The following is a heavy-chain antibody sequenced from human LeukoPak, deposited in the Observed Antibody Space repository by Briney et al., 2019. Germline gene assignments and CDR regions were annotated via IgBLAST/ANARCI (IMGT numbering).Heavy chain of an antibody. J-gene: IGHJ6*03. CDR1: GYTVTTYG. Sequence: ASVKVSCKASGYTVTTYGINWVRQAPGQGLEWMGWISAYSGHTKYAQRLQGRVTMTTDTSTNTAYMQLTSLRSDDTAVYYCARDVSTVTTRGDYYYYMDVWGKGTTVTDSS. V-gene: IGHV1-18*01. CDR3: ARDVSTVTTRGDYYYYMDV. CDR2: ISAYSGHT. D-gene: IGHD4-17*01.